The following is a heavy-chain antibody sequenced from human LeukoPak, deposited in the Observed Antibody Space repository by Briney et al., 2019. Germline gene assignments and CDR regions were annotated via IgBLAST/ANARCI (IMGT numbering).Heavy chain of an antibody. V-gene: IGHV3-48*03. CDR1: GFPFNTYE. CDR2: ISSSGSTI. Sequence: GGSLTLSCAASGFPFNTYEMNWVRQAPGKGLEWVSYISSSGSTIYYADSVKGRFTISRDNAKNSLYLQTNSLRAEDTGVYYCARVGAYAAVNCWGQGTRVTVSS. J-gene: IGHJ4*02. CDR3: ARVGAYAAVNC. D-gene: IGHD3-16*01.